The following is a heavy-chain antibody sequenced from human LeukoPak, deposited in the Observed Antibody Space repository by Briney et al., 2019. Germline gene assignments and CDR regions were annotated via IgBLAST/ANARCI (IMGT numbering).Heavy chain of an antibody. D-gene: IGHD6-13*01. J-gene: IGHJ6*03. V-gene: IGHV4-59*10. CDR3: ASRHSKQQPYYYYMDI. CDR2: IYSNGDT. CDR1: GGSFSGYY. Sequence: PSETLSLTCAVYGGSFSGYYWSWIRQPAGKGLEWIGRIYSNGDTKFNPSLKSRVTISLDTSKNQFSLKLSSATAADTAVYYCASRHSKQQPYYYYMDIWGKGTTVTVSS.